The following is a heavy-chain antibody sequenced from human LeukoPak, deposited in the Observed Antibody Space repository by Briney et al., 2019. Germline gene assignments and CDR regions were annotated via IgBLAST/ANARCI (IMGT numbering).Heavy chain of an antibody. J-gene: IGHJ4*02. CDR3: AGNTGGYLYYFDY. CDR2: IRYDGSNK. D-gene: IGHD3-22*01. CDR1: GFTFSSYG. V-gene: IGHV3-30*02. Sequence: PGGSLRLSCAASGFTFSSYGMHWVRQAPGKGLEWVAFIRYDGSNKYYADSVKGRFTISRDNSKNTLYLQMNSLRAEDTAVYYCAGNTGGYLYYFDYWGQGTLVTVSS.